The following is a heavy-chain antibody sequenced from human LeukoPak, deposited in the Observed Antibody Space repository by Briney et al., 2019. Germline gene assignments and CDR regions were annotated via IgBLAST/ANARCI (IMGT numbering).Heavy chain of an antibody. V-gene: IGHV4-59*01. CDR1: GGSISSYY. J-gene: IGHJ5*02. Sequence: SETLSLTCTVSGGSISSYYWSWIRQPPGKGLEWIGYIYYSGSTNYNPSLKSRVTISVDTSKNQFSLKLSSVTAADTAVYYCAREIYDILERWFDPWGQGTLVTVSS. D-gene: IGHD3-9*01. CDR3: AREIYDILERWFDP. CDR2: IYYSGST.